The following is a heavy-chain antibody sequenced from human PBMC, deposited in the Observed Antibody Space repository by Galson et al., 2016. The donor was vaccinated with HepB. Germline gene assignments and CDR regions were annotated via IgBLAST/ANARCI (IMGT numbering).Heavy chain of an antibody. D-gene: IGHD4-17*01. J-gene: IGHJ4*02. V-gene: IGHV2-5*01. CDR1: GFSLSTSGVS. Sequence: PALVKPTQTLTLTCSFSGFSLSTSGVSVAWIRQPPGKALEWLALIYWLGDQRYSPSLKSRLTITEDTSKSQVVLTMTNLDPGDTATYFCAHRTTVTTNYFDFWGPGILVTVSS. CDR3: AHRTTVTTNYFDF. CDR2: IYWLGDQ.